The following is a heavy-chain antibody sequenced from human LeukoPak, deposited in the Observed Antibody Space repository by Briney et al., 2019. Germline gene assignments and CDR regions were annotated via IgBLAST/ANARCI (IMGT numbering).Heavy chain of an antibody. J-gene: IGHJ4*02. D-gene: IGHD1-26*01. CDR1: GFTFNRCW. CDR3: AKNRGATVRYHFDY. CDR2: INPDGRDT. Sequence: GGSLRLSCVVSGFTFNRCWMNWVRQAPGKGLEWVAHINPDGRDTYYVDSVKGRFTISRDNAQNSMYLQMNSLRAEDTAVYYCAKNRGATVRYHFDYWGQGTLVTVSS. V-gene: IGHV3-7*03.